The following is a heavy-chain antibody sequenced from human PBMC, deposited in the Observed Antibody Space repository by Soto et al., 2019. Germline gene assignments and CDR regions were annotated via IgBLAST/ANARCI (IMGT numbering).Heavy chain of an antibody. CDR2: FYYSGST. D-gene: IGHD2-2*01. V-gene: IGHV4-39*01. J-gene: IGHJ6*02. CDR1: GGSISSSSYY. Sequence: PSETLSLTCIVSGGSISSSSYYWGWIRQPPGKGLEWIGSFYYSGSTYYSPSLKSRLTISGDTSKNQFSLRLSSVTAADTAVYYCARYLVVPAASSYGMDVWGQGTTVTVSS. CDR3: ARYLVVPAASSYGMDV.